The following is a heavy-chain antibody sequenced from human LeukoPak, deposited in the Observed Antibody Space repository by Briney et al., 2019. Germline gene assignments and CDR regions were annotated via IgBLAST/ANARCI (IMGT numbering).Heavy chain of an antibody. V-gene: IGHV3-30*18. D-gene: IGHD2-15*01. CDR2: ISYDGSNK. J-gene: IGHJ1*01. CDR3: AKSRNGMVVAAPSRH. CDR1: GLTFSSYG. Sequence: GRSLRLSCAASGLTFSSYGMHWVRQAPGKGLEWVAVISYDGSNKYYADSVKGRFTISRDNSKNTLYLQMNSLRAEDTAVYYCAKSRNGMVVAAPSRHWGQGTPVTVSS.